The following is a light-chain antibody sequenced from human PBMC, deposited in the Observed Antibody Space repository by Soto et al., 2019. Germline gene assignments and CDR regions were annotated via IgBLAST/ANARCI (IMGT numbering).Light chain of an antibody. CDR3: QHYHNWPPWT. CDR1: QSVSNN. Sequence: EIVMMQSPATLSVSPGERATLSCRASQSVSNNLAWYQQKPGQAPRLLIYRASTRATGIPARFSGSGSGTDFTLTITSLQSEDFAVYYCQHYHNWPPWTFGQGTKVEIK. J-gene: IGKJ1*01. V-gene: IGKV3-15*01. CDR2: RAS.